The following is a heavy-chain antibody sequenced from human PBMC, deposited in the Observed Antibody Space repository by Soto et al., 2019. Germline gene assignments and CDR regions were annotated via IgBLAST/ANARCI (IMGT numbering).Heavy chain of an antibody. V-gene: IGHV1-69*12. CDR3: ARTRTTVKVVAAPGDY. Sequence: QVQLVQSGAEVKKPGSSVKVSCKASGGTFSSYAISWVRQAPGQGLEWMGGIIPIFGTANYAQKFQGRVTVTADASTSTAYMELSSLRSEDTAVYYCARTRTTVKVVAAPGDYWGQGTLVTVSS. J-gene: IGHJ4*02. CDR2: IIPIFGTA. D-gene: IGHD2-15*01. CDR1: GGTFSSYA.